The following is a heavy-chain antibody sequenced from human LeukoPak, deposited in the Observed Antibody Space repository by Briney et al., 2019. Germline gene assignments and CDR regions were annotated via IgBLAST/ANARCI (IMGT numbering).Heavy chain of an antibody. CDR3: TKRLVRHFDY. J-gene: IGHJ4*02. D-gene: IGHD6-19*01. V-gene: IGHV3-23*01. CDR1: GFTFSNYD. Sequence: GGSLRPSCAASGFTFSNYDMNWVRQAPGKGLEWVSTISASDDSTYYADSVKGRFTISRDKSTNTLYLQMNSLRAEDTAVYYCTKRLVRHFDYWGQGTLVTVSS. CDR2: ISASDDST.